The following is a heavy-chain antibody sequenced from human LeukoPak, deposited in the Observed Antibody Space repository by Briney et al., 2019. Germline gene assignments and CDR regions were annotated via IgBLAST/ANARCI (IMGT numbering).Heavy chain of an antibody. Sequence: GASVKVSCKASGGTFSSYAISWVRQAPGQGLEWMGRIIPIFGTANYAQKFQGRVTITTDESTGTAYMELSSLRSEDTAVYYCAREEYIDAFDIWGQGTMVTVSS. CDR1: GGTFSSYA. CDR3: AREEYIDAFDI. J-gene: IGHJ3*02. D-gene: IGHD2/OR15-2a*01. CDR2: IIPIFGTA. V-gene: IGHV1-69*05.